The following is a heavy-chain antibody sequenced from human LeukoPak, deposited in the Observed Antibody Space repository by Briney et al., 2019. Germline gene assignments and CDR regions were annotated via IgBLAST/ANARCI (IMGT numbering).Heavy chain of an antibody. V-gene: IGHV3-74*01. CDR2: IKSDGSST. Sequence: GGSPRLSCAASGFTFSSYWMHWVRQAPGKGLVWVSRIKSDGSSTSYADSVKGRFTISRDNAKNTLYLQMNSLRAEDTAVYYCARSSGYYHDAFDIWGQGTMVTVSS. J-gene: IGHJ3*02. CDR1: GFTFSSYW. D-gene: IGHD3-22*01. CDR3: ARSSGYYHDAFDI.